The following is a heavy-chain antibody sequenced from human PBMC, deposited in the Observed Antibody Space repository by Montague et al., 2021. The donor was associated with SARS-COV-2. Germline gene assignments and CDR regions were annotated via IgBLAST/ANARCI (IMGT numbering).Heavy chain of an antibody. J-gene: IGHJ3*02. CDR2: IYYSGTT. D-gene: IGHD3-10*01. V-gene: IGHV4-39*01. CDR1: GGSITRNYY. CDR3: ARPLVRGVPKAFDI. Sequence: SETLSLTCTVAGGSITRNYYGGWIRQPPGKGLEWVGNIYYSGTTFINPSLESRVTISVDASKNQFSLNLTSVTAADTAVYYCARPLVRGVPKAFDIWGQGALVIVSS.